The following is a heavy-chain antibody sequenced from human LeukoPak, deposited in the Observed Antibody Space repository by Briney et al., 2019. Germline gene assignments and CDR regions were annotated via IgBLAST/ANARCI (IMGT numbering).Heavy chain of an antibody. Sequence: SETLSLTCTASGYSISSGYYWGWIRQPPGKGLERIGSIYHSGSTYYNPSLKSRVTISVDTSKNQFSLKLSSVTAADTAVYYCARGGSYYDSSGYYYDYWGQGTLVTVSS. V-gene: IGHV4-38-2*02. J-gene: IGHJ4*02. CDR3: ARGGSYYDSSGYYYDY. CDR1: GYSISSGYY. CDR2: IYHSGST. D-gene: IGHD3-22*01.